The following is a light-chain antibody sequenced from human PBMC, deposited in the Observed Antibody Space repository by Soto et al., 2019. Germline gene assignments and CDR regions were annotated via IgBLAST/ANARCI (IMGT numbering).Light chain of an antibody. CDR2: LGS. J-gene: IGKJ5*01. CDR1: QSLLHSNGYNY. CDR3: MQALQTPIT. Sequence: EIVMTQPPLSLSVIPGQPASISCRSSQSLLHSNGYNYLDWYLQKPGQSPQLLIYLGSNRASGVPDRFSGSGSGTDFTLKISRVEAEDVGVYYCMQALQTPITFGQGTRLEIK. V-gene: IGKV2-28*01.